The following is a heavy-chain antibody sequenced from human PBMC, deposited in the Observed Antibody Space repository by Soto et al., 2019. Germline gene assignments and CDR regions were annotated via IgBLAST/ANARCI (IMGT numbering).Heavy chain of an antibody. J-gene: IGHJ5*02. D-gene: IGHD6-25*01. Sequence: ESMGLSCDVSRFLLSKDALGGVRPPEGKGLEWVTAISGGRGITIYADSVRGRFTISRDTSKNTLYLQMTSLRAEDTDVYYCAKISRTFMTDPATAWGQGNLVTVSS. CDR3: AKISRTFMTDPATA. CDR2: ISGGRGIT. CDR1: RFLLSKDA. V-gene: IGHV3-23*01.